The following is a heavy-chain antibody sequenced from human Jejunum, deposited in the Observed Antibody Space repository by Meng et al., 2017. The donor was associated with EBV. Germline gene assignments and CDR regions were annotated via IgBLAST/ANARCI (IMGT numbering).Heavy chain of an antibody. V-gene: IGHV4-59*01. CDR1: GVTMSNFY. CDR3: ARGGGRPEY. CDR2: IYYSVST. Sequence: QVPRQESGPVLVKPSETLSLTCTVAGVTMSNFYWSWFRQPPGKGLEWIGYIYYSVSTNYNPSLKSRVTISVDTSKNQFSLSLSSVTAADTAVYYCARGGGRPEYWGQGILVTVSS. D-gene: IGHD3-10*01. J-gene: IGHJ4*02.